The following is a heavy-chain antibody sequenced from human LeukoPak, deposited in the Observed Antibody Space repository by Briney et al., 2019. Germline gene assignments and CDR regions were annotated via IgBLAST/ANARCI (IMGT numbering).Heavy chain of an antibody. Sequence: PSETLSLTCTVSGGSISSYYLSWIRQPAGKGLEWIGRIYSRVTTYNPSLKSRVTMSADTSRNHVSLTLNSVTAADTAVYYCAREGRYCSGGTCSYMDVWGKGTTVTVSS. CDR2: IYSRVT. CDR1: GGSISSYY. V-gene: IGHV4-4*07. CDR3: AREGRYCSGGTCSYMDV. D-gene: IGHD2-15*01. J-gene: IGHJ6*03.